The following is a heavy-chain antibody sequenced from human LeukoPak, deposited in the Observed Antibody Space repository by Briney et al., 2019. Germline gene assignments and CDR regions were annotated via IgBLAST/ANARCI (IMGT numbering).Heavy chain of an antibody. J-gene: IGHJ5*02. CDR1: GFTFSGSA. CDR2: IRSKANSYAT. Sequence: GGSLRLSCAASGFTFSGSAMHWVRQASRKGLEWVGRIRSKANSYATAYAASVKGRFTISRDDSKNTAYLQMNSLKTEDTAVYYCTRPSSLYNWNEYRFDPWGQGTLVTVSS. V-gene: IGHV3-73*01. D-gene: IGHD1-1*01. CDR3: TRPSSLYNWNEYRFDP.